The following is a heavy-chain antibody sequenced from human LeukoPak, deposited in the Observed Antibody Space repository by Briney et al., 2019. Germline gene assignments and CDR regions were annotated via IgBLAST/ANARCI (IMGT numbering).Heavy chain of an antibody. Sequence: PGGSLRLSCAASGLPVNSNYMRWVPQAPGEGVEWVSVIYSVGTTYYADSVKGRFTISRDNSKNTLFLQMNSLRAEDTAVYYCAREMYSGSYYFDYWGQGTRVTVSS. CDR2: IYSVGTT. CDR1: GLPVNSNY. J-gene: IGHJ4*02. V-gene: IGHV3-53*01. D-gene: IGHD1-26*01. CDR3: AREMYSGSYYFDY.